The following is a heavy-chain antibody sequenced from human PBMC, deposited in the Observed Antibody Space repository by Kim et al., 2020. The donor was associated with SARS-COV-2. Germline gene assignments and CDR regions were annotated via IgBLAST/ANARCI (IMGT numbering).Heavy chain of an antibody. V-gene: IGHV3-48*03. Sequence: VKCRFTISRDNAKNSLYLQMNSLRAEDTAVYYCARFLIVVVTAENDAFDIWGQGTMVTVSS. CDR3: ARFLIVVVTAENDAFDI. J-gene: IGHJ3*02. D-gene: IGHD2-21*02.